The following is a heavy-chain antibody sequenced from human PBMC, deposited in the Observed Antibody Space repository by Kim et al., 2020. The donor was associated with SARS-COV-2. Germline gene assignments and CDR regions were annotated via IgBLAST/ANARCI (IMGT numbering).Heavy chain of an antibody. CDR2: IYYSGST. V-gene: IGHV4-61*01. Sequence: SETLSLTCTVSGGSVSSGSYYWSWIRQPPGKGLVWIGYIYYSGSTNYNPSLRSRVTITVDTAKNQFSLKLSSVTAADTAVYYCANEELSSRGIAGAGGVDSCGQGALVTVSS. J-gene: IGHJ4*02. CDR3: ANEELSSRGIAGAGGVDS. CDR1: GGSVSSGSYY. D-gene: IGHD6-19*01.